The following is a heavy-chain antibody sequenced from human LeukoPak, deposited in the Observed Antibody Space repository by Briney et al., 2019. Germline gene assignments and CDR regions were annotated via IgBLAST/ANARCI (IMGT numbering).Heavy chain of an antibody. J-gene: IGHJ4*02. V-gene: IGHV3-23*01. CDR3: AKAAYYDFWSGYYGPYYFDY. CDR2: ISGSGGST. Sequence: HAGGSLRLSCAASGFTFSSYAMSWVRQAPGKGLEWVSAISGSGGSTYYADSVKGRFTISRDNSKNTLYLQMNSLRAEDTAVYYCAKAAYYDFWSGYYGPYYFDYWGQGTLVTVSS. D-gene: IGHD3-3*01. CDR1: GFTFSSYA.